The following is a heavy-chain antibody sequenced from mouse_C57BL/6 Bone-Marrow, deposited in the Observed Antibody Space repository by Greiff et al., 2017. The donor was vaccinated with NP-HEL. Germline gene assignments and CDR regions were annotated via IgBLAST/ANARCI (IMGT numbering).Heavy chain of an antibody. Sequence: EVMLVESGGGLVKPGGSLKLSCAASGFTFSSYAMSWVRQTPEKRLEWVATISDGGSYTYYPDNVKGGFTISRDNAKNNLYLQMSHLKSEYTAMYYCARVLITTVVAPSFDYWGQGTTLTVSS. J-gene: IGHJ2*01. D-gene: IGHD1-1*01. CDR1: GFTFSSYA. CDR2: ISDGGSYT. V-gene: IGHV5-4*03. CDR3: ARVLITTVVAPSFDY.